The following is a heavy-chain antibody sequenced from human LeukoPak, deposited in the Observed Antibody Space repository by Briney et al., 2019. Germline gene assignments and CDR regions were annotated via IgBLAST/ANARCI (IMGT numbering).Heavy chain of an antibody. CDR1: GFTFDDYG. D-gene: IGHD1-26*01. Sequence: GGSLRLSCAASGFTFDDYGMSWVRQAPGKGLEWVSGINWNGGSTGYAYSVKGRFTISRDNAKNSLYLQMNSLRAEDTALYYCARGSYYYYYYMDVWGKGTTVTVSS. J-gene: IGHJ6*03. CDR3: ARGSYYYYYYMDV. V-gene: IGHV3-20*04. CDR2: INWNGGST.